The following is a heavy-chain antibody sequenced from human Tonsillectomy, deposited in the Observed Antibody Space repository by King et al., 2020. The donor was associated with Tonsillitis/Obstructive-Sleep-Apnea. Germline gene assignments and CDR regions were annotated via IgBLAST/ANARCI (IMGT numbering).Heavy chain of an antibody. D-gene: IGHD2-8*02. V-gene: IGHV1-24*01. Sequence: QLVQSGAEVKKPGASVKVSCKVSGYTLTELSMHWVRQAPGKGLEWMGGSDPEDGETIYAQKFQGRVTLTEDTSTDTAYMELSSLRSEDTAVYYCATDLTGGAISPRYFDLWGRGTLVTVSS. J-gene: IGHJ2*01. CDR1: GYTLTELS. CDR2: SDPEDGET. CDR3: ATDLTGGAISPRYFDL.